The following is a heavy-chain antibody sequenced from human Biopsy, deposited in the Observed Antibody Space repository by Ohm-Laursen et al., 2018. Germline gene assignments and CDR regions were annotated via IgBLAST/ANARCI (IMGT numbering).Heavy chain of an antibody. CDR3: VTEVGGVSSWYNN. D-gene: IGHD6-13*01. J-gene: IGHJ4*02. CDR2: ISSSGNTE. CDR1: GFSFANYY. Sequence: SLRLSCAANGFSFANYYMSWIRQAPGKGLDWVSYISSSGNTEKYADSVKGRFTISRDNAKQSVHLQMNSLRAEDTAVYYCVTEVGGVSSWYNNWGQGTPVTVSS. V-gene: IGHV3-11*01.